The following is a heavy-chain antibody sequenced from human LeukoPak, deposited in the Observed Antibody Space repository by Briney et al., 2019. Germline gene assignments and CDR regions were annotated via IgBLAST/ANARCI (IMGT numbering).Heavy chain of an antibody. V-gene: IGHV4-34*01. Sequence: SETLSLTCAVYGGSFSGYYWSWIRQPPEKGLEWIAEIHHSGSTNYNPSLKSRVTISVDKSKNQFSLKLSSVTAADTAAYYCARIRGFGADYYYYYMDVWGKGTTVTVSS. J-gene: IGHJ6*03. CDR2: IHHSGST. CDR3: ARIRGFGADYYYYYMDV. D-gene: IGHD3-10*01. CDR1: GGSFSGYY.